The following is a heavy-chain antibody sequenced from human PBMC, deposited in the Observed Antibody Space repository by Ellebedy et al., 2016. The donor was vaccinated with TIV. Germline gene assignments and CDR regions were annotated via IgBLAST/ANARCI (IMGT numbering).Heavy chain of an antibody. CDR3: VRRAVDF. CDR2: ISTNGAII. V-gene: IGHV3-48*02. Sequence: GESLKISCAASGITFSQYWMNWVRQAPGKGLEWIAYISTNGAIIAYADSVKGRFTISRDNAKNSLYLQMNSLRDEDTAVYHCVRRAVDFWGPGTLVTVSS. CDR1: GITFSQYW. J-gene: IGHJ4*02.